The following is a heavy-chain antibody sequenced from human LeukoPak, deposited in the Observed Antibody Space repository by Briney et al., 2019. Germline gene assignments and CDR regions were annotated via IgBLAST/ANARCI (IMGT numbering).Heavy chain of an antibody. V-gene: IGHV3-23*01. CDR3: ARDSTWKAYFDY. J-gene: IGHJ4*02. CDR1: GFTFSSYA. Sequence: GGSLRLSCAASGFTFSSYAMSWVRQAPGKGLEWVSAISGSGGSTYYADSVKGRFTISRDNAKNSLYLQMNSLRAEDTAVYYCARDSTWKAYFDYWGQGTLVTVSS. D-gene: IGHD1-1*01. CDR2: ISGSGGST.